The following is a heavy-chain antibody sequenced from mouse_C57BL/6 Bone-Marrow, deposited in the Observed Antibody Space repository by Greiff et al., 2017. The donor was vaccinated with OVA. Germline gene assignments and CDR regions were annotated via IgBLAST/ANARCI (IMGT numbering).Heavy chain of an antibody. CDR1: GFTFSSSG. Sequence: EVKLLESGGDLVKPGGSLKLSCAASGFTFSSSGMSWVRQTPDKGLEWVASICSGGGYTNYPGNVKGRFTISRDNATNTLYLQMSSLKSDVTAMYYCASPLDGNYPYWYFDVWGTGTTVTVSS. J-gene: IGHJ1*03. V-gene: IGHV5-6*01. D-gene: IGHD2-1*01. CDR2: ICSGGGYT. CDR3: ASPLDGNYPYWYFDV.